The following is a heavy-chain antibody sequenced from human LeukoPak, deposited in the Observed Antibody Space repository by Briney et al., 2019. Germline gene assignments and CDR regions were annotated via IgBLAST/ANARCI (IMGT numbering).Heavy chain of an antibody. Sequence: GGSLRLSCAASGFTFDDYAMHWVRQAPGKGREWVSLISWDGGSNYYADFVKGRFTISRDNSKNSLYLQMNSLRAEDTALYYCAKGGRYPMRMSDYWGQGTLVTVSS. V-gene: IGHV3-43D*03. J-gene: IGHJ4*02. CDR1: GFTFDDYA. D-gene: IGHD3-16*02. CDR2: ISWDGGSN. CDR3: AKGGRYPMRMSDY.